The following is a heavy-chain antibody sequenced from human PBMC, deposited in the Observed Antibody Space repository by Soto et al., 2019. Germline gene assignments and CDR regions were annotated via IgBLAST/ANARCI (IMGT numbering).Heavy chain of an antibody. CDR3: ARAGYYDSSGYHYFDY. CDR1: GYTFASYD. V-gene: IGHV1-69*13. Sequence: GASVKVSCKASGYTFASYDINWVRQAPGQGLEWMGGIIPIFGTANYAQKFQGRVTITADGSTSTAYMELSSLRSEDTAVYYCARAGYYDSSGYHYFDYWGQGTLVTVSS. CDR2: IIPIFGTA. J-gene: IGHJ4*02. D-gene: IGHD3-22*01.